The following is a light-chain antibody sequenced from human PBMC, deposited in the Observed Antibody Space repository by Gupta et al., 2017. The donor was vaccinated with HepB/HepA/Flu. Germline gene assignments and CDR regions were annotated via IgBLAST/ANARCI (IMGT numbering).Light chain of an antibody. CDR1: TVPVTFTHY. V-gene: IGLV7-46*01. J-gene: IGLJ2*01. Sequence: QAVVPQDPSLTVSPGRTVPLTCGSSTVPVTFTHYPYWFQQKSGQGPRKLIYETYSKNSRTPARFSGSSLAGKAALTLSCAKAEDEGTYDCSLSVNDIRVFGGGTKLTVL. CDR2: ETY. CDR3: SLSVNDIRV.